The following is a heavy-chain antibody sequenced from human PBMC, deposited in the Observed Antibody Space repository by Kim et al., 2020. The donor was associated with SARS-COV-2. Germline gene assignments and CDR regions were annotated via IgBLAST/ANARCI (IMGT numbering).Heavy chain of an antibody. CDR3: AKGTSDWLSHYYGMDV. D-gene: IGHD3-9*01. J-gene: IGHJ6*02. Sequence: SETLSLTCTVSGGSISSGGYYWSWIRQHPGKGLEWIGYIYYSGSTYYNPSLKSRVTISVDTSKNQFSLKLSSVTAADTAVYYCAKGTSDWLSHYYGMDVWGQGTTVTVSS. CDR2: IYYSGST. CDR1: GGSISSGGYY. V-gene: IGHV4-31*03.